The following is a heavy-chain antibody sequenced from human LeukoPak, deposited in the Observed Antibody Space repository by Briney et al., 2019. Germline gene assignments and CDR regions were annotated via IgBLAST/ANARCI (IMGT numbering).Heavy chain of an antibody. Sequence: SETLSLTCTVSGGSISSGGYYWSWIRQPPGKGLEWIGYIYHSGSTYYNPSLKSRVTISVDRSKNQFSLKLSSVTAADTAVYYCASLDSSSPGDYYYYYMDVWGKGTTVTVSS. CDR3: ASLDSSSPGDYYYYYMDV. V-gene: IGHV4-30-2*01. CDR2: IYHSGST. D-gene: IGHD6-6*01. J-gene: IGHJ6*03. CDR1: GGSISSGGYY.